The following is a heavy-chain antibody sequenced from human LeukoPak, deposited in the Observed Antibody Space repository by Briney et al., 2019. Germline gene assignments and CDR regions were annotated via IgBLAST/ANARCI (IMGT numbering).Heavy chain of an antibody. CDR2: ISYDGSNK. Sequence: GGSLRLSCAASGFTVSSYGMSWVRQAPGKGLEWVAVISYDGSNKSYADSVKGRFTISRDNSKNTLYLQMNSLRPEDTAVCYCARHTEDDAFDIWGQGTMVTVSS. D-gene: IGHD4-17*01. CDR3: ARHTEDDAFDI. J-gene: IGHJ3*02. CDR1: GFTVSSYG. V-gene: IGHV3-30*03.